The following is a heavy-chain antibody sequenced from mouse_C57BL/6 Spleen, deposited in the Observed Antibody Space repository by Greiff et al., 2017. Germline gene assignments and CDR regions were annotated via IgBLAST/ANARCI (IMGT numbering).Heavy chain of an antibody. CDR3: ARMDYDYDMRAY. V-gene: IGHV1-26*01. CDR2: INPNNGGT. CDR1: GYTFTDYY. J-gene: IGHJ3*01. D-gene: IGHD2-4*01. Sequence: VQLQQSGPELVKPGASVKISCKASGYTFTDYYMNWVKQSHGKSLEWIGDINPNNGGTSYNQKFKGKATLTVDKSSSTVYMELRSLTSEDSAVYYCARMDYDYDMRAYWGQGTLVTVSA.